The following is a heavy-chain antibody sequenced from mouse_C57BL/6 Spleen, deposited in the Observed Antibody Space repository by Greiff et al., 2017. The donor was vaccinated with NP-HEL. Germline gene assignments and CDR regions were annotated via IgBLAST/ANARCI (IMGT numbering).Heavy chain of an antibody. V-gene: IGHV1-18*01. J-gene: IGHJ1*03. CDR1: GYTFTDYN. CDR3: ARYNYGNYGYFDV. CDR2: INPNNGGT. D-gene: IGHD2-1*01. Sequence: VQLQQSGPELVKPGASVKIPCKASGYTFTDYNMDWVKQSHGKSLEWIGDINPNNGGTIYNQKFKGQATLTVDKSSSTAYMELRSLTSEDTAVYYCARYNYGNYGYFDVWGTGTTVTVSS.